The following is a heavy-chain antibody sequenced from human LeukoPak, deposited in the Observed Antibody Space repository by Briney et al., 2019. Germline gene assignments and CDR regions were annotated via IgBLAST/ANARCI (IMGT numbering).Heavy chain of an antibody. CDR1: GYSFTSYY. J-gene: IGHJ2*01. CDR3: ARDQGSGWGYWYFDL. D-gene: IGHD6-19*01. V-gene: IGHV1-46*01. CDR2: INPSGSST. Sequence: GASVKVSCKASGYSFTSYYMHWVRQAPGQGLEWMGFINPSGSSTTYAQKFQGRVTMTRDMSTSTVYMELSSLRSEDTAVYYCARDQGSGWGYWYFDLWGRGTLVTVSS.